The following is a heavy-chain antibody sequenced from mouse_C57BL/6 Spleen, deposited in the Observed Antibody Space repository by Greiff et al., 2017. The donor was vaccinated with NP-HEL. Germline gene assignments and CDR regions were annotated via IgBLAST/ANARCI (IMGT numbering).Heavy chain of an antibody. J-gene: IGHJ3*01. CDR3: ARRGYDYDEPFAY. CDR1: GYTFTSYG. CDR2: IYIGNGYT. D-gene: IGHD2-4*01. V-gene: IGHV1-58*01. Sequence: EVKLMESGAELVRPGSSVKMSCKTSGYTFTSYGINWVKQRPGQGLEWIGYIYIGNGYTASNEKFKGKAKLTSDKSSSTAYMQLSSLTSEDSAIYFCARRGYDYDEPFAYWGQGTLVTVSA.